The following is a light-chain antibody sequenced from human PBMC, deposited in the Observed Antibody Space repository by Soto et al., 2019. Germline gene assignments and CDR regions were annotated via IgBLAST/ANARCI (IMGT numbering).Light chain of an antibody. CDR2: AAS. CDR1: QGIGVY. V-gene: IGKV1-27*01. CDR3: QKYNSAPLT. J-gene: IGKJ4*01. Sequence: DIQMTQSPSSLSASLGDRVTITCRASQGIGVYLAWFQQKPGKVPRLLIYAASALLSGVPSRFSGGGSGTDFTLTINSLQPEDVATYYCQKYNSAPLTFGGGTKVQIK.